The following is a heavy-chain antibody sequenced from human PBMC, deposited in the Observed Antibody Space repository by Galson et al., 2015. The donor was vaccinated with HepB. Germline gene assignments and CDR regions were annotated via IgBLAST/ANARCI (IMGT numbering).Heavy chain of an antibody. CDR1: GFTFRDYG. V-gene: IGHV3-23*01. CDR3: AKLGYCSGAGCSEDY. CDR2: ISADAVRT. D-gene: IGHD6-19*01. J-gene: IGHJ4*02. Sequence: SLRLSCAASGFTFRDYGMHWVRQAPEKGLEWVSAISADAVRTFYAESVKGRFTISRDSSKNTLYLQMDSLRSEDTALYYCAKLGYCSGAGCSEDYWGQGTLVTVSS.